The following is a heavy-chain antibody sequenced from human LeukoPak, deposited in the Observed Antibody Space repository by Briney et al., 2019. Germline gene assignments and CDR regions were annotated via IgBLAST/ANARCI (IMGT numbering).Heavy chain of an antibody. CDR3: AKGSNSGWNLDY. CDR2: INWSGGRT. D-gene: IGHD6-19*01. V-gene: IGHV3-20*04. CDR1: GFTFDDYS. Sequence: GGSLRLFCAASGFTFDDYSMSWVRQAPGKGLEWVSGINWSGGRTGYADSVKGRFTISRDNAKNSLYLQMNSLRAEDTALYYCAKGSNSGWNLDYWGQGTLVTVSS. J-gene: IGHJ4*02.